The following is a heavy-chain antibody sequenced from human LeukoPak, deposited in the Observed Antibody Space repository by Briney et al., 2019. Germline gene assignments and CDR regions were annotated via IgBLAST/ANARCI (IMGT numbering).Heavy chain of an antibody. Sequence: GGSLRLSCAASGFTFSSYAMHWVRQAPGKGLEWVGRIKSKTDGGTTDYAAPVKGRFTISRDDSKNTLYLQMNSLKTEDTAVYYCTTLYCSGGSCYSGYFQHWGQGTLVTVSS. D-gene: IGHD2-15*01. CDR2: IKSKTDGGTT. CDR1: GFTFSSYA. J-gene: IGHJ1*01. V-gene: IGHV3-15*01. CDR3: TTLYCSGGSCYSGYFQH.